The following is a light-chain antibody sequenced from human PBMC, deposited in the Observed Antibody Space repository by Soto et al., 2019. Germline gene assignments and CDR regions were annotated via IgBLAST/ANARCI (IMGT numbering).Light chain of an antibody. CDR2: WAS. J-gene: IGKJ2*01. CDR3: QPYYSRPRYT. Sequence: DIVMTQSPEYLAVSLGERATINCKSSQNVLYSSNNKNLIAWYQQKPGQPPKLLIYWASTRESGVPDRFSGSGSVRDFTLTISSLQAEDVAVSYCQPYYSRPRYTFGQGTRLEIK. V-gene: IGKV4-1*01. CDR1: QNVLYSSNNKNL.